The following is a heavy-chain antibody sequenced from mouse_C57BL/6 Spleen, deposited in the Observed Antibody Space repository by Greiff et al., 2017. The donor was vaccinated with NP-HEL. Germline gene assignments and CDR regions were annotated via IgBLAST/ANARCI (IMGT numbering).Heavy chain of an antibody. V-gene: IGHV1-80*01. J-gene: IGHJ3*01. CDR1: GYAFSSYW. CDR2: IYPGDGDT. D-gene: IGHD2-4*01. CDR3: ARGRIYYDYDSFAY. Sequence: QVQLKESGAELVKPGASVKISCKASGYAFSSYWMNWVKQRPGKGLEWIGQIYPGDGDTNYNGKFKGKATLTADKSSSTAYMQLSSLTSEDSAVYFCARGRIYYDYDSFAYWGQGTLVTVSA.